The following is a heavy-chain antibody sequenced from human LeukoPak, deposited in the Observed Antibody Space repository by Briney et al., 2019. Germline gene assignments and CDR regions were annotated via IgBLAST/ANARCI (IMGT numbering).Heavy chain of an antibody. CDR3: ARVCGGGGCDHYYYGMDV. D-gene: IGHD2-21*01. J-gene: IGHJ6*02. CDR1: GGSISSYY. V-gene: IGHV4-4*07. CDR2: IYTSGST. Sequence: PSETLSLTCTVSGGSISSYYWSWIRQPAGKGLEWIGRIYTSGSTNYNPSLKSRVTMSVDTSKNQISLKLSSVTAADTAVYYCARVCGGGGCDHYYYGMDVWGQGTTVTVSS.